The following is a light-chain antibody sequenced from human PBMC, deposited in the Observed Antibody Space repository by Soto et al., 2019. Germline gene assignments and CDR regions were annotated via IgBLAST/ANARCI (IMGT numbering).Light chain of an antibody. Sequence: QSVLTQPPSASGSPGQSVTISCTGTSSDVGYYNYVSWYQQHPGKAPKLMIYEVTNRPSGVPDRFSASKSGNTASLTVSGLQAEDEADYYCSSYAGSNNYVFGSGTKLTVL. CDR1: SSDVGYYNY. CDR3: SSYAGSNNYV. V-gene: IGLV2-8*01. CDR2: EVT. J-gene: IGLJ1*01.